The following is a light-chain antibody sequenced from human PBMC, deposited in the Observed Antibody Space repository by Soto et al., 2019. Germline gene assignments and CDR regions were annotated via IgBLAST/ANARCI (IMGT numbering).Light chain of an antibody. CDR1: SSDVGVYKY. V-gene: IGLV2-14*01. CDR2: AVT. Sequence: QSALTQPASVSGSPGQSITISCTGASSDVGVYKYVSWYQQHPGKAPKLMIYAVTNRPSGVSDRFSGSTSGNTASLTISGLQAEDEADYYCSSSYTTDNTLVFGGGTKLNVL. CDR3: SSSYTTDNTLV. J-gene: IGLJ2*01.